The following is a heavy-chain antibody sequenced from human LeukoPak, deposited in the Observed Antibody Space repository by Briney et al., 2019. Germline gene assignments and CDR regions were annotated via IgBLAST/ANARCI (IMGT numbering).Heavy chain of an antibody. CDR2: ISSSGSTI. V-gene: IGHV3-48*03. CDR3: AELGITMIGGV. D-gene: IGHD3-10*02. J-gene: IGHJ6*04. CDR1: GFTFSSYE. Sequence: GGSLRLSCAASGFTFSSYEMNWVRQAPGKGLEWVSSISSSGSTIYYADSVKGRFTISRDNAKNSLSLQMNSLRAEDTAVYYCAELGITMIGGVWGKGTTVTISS.